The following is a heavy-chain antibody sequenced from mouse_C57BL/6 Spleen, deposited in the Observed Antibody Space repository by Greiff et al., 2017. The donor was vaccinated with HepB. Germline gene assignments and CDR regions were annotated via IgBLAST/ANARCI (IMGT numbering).Heavy chain of an antibody. J-gene: IGHJ2*01. Sequence: VQLQQPGAELVKPGASVKLSCKASGYTFTSYWMQWVKQRPGQGLEWIGEIDPSDSYTNYNQKFKGKATLTVDTSSSTAYMQLSSLTSEDSAVYYCARNGYASYYFDYWGQGTTLTVSS. D-gene: IGHD2-2*01. CDR2: IDPSDSYT. V-gene: IGHV1-50*01. CDR3: ARNGYASYYFDY. CDR1: GYTFTSYW.